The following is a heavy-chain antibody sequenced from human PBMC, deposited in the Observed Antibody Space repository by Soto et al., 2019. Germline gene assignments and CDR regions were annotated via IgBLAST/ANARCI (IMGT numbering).Heavy chain of an antibody. V-gene: IGHV3-9*01. CDR1: VFTFDDYA. J-gene: IGHJ6*02. D-gene: IGHD3-9*01. CDR3: AKENCTDFLTIYGLDV. CDR2: ISWSSGSI. Sequence: SLLLACVASVFTFDDYAMPWVRQAPGKGLDWVSGISWSSGSICYADSVKGRFTISRDNAKNSLYLQMNSLRAEDTALYYCAKENCTDFLTIYGLDVWGHGTTVTVSS.